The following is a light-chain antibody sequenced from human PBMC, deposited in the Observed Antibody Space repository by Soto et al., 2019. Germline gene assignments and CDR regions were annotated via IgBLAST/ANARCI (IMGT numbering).Light chain of an antibody. Sequence: QSALTQPPSASGSPGQSVTISCTGTSSDVGGYNYVSWYQQLPGKAPKLMIYEVSKRPSGVPDRFSGSKSGNTASLTVSGLQAEDEADYYCSSYAGSNNFEVFGGGTKVTVL. CDR2: EVS. CDR1: SSDVGGYNY. J-gene: IGLJ2*01. V-gene: IGLV2-8*01. CDR3: SSYAGSNNFEV.